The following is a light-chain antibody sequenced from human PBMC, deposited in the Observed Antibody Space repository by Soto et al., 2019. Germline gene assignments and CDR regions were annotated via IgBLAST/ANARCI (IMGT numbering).Light chain of an antibody. CDR1: QGVGND. J-gene: IGKJ1*01. CDR3: LQHNTYPWT. V-gene: IGKV1-17*01. CDR2: GAS. Sequence: DTQMTQSPSSLSASVGDRVIITCRASQGVGNDLGWYQQKPGKAPKRLLYGASSLQSGVPSRFSGSGSGTDFTLTISSLQPEDSATYYCLQHNTYPWTFGQGTRVEIK.